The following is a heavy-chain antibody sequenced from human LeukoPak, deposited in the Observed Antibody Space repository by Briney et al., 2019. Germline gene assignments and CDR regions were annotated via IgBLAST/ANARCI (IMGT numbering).Heavy chain of an antibody. CDR1: GFTLSSYS. J-gene: IGHJ6*04. CDR2: ISSSSSYI. D-gene: IGHD3-22*01. CDR3: ARDLIRITMIVVATYGMDV. Sequence: GGSLRLSCAASGFTLSSYSMNWVRQAPGKGLEWVSSISSSSSYIYYADSVKGRFTISRDNAKNSLYLQMNSLRAEDTAVYYCARDLIRITMIVVATYGMDVWGKGTTVTVSS. V-gene: IGHV3-21*01.